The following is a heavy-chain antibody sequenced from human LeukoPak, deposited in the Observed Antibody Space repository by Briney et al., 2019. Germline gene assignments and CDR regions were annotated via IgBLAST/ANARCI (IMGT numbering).Heavy chain of an antibody. CDR3: AKDMNSYGSGSSYNPWGPFDS. CDR2: IAWNSGNT. D-gene: IGHD3-10*01. CDR1: GFTFDNYA. J-gene: IGHJ4*02. V-gene: IGHV3-9*01. Sequence: GGSLRLTCAASGFTFDNYAMHWVRQAPGKGLEWVSGIAWNSGNTGFADSVKGRFTISRDNAENTLSLQMNSLTPEDTAFYFCAKDMNSYGSGSSYNPWGPFDSWGQGTLVTVSS.